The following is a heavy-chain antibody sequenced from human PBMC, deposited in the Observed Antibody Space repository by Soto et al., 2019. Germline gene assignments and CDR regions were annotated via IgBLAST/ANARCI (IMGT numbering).Heavy chain of an antibody. CDR3: AKDISLGELSAPDH. Sequence: LRLSCVASGFTFDDFAMHWVRQAPGKGLEWVSGMSWNRGSIVYADSVKGRFTISRDNAKNSLYLQMNSLRPEDTALYYCAKDISLGELSAPDHWGQGTLVTVSS. CDR2: MSWNRGSI. J-gene: IGHJ4*02. CDR1: GFTFDDFA. D-gene: IGHD3-16*02. V-gene: IGHV3-9*01.